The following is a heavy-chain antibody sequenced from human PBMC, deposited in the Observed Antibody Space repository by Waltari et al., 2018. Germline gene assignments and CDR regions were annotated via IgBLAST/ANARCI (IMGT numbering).Heavy chain of an antibody. Sequence: EVQVVASGGGLVRPGGSLSLAWPTSVFSLGSYWMNWVRQAPGKGLEWVAIIKGDGSEKHYVDSVKGRFTISRDNARNSLFLQMNSLRAEDTAVYFCARGRGYIIDYWGQGSLVTVSS. D-gene: IGHD3-22*01. V-gene: IGHV3-7*01. CDR2: IKGDGSEK. CDR1: VFSLGSYW. CDR3: ARGRGYIIDY. J-gene: IGHJ4*02.